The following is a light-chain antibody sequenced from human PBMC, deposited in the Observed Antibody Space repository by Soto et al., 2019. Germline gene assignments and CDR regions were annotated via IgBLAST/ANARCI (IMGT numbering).Light chain of an antibody. Sequence: QSVLTQPPSVSGAPGQRVTISCTGSSSNIGAGYDVQWYQQLPGTAPKLLIYGNSNRPSGVPDRFSGSKSGTSASLAITGLQADDEADYYCQSYDSSLGGHVVFGGGTKLTVL. CDR1: SSNIGAGYD. V-gene: IGLV1-40*01. CDR2: GNS. J-gene: IGLJ2*01. CDR3: QSYDSSLGGHVV.